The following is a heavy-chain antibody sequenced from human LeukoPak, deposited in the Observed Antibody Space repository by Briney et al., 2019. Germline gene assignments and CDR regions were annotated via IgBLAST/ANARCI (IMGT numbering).Heavy chain of an antibody. V-gene: IGHV3-48*04. CDR2: ISSSSSTI. CDR3: ASGGHLDV. Sequence: PGGSLRLSCAASGFTFSSYSMNWVRQAPGKGLEWVSYISSSSSTIYYADSVKGRFTISRDNAKNSLYPQMNSLRAEDTAVYYCASGGHLDVWGTGTTVTVSS. D-gene: IGHD3-16*01. J-gene: IGHJ6*04. CDR1: GFTFSSYS.